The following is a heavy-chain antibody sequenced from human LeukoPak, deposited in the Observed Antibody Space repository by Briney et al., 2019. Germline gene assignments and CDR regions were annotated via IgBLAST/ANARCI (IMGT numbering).Heavy chain of an antibody. V-gene: IGHV4-38-2*02. CDR3: ARYSTSYYFDY. D-gene: IGHD6-6*01. J-gene: IGHJ4*02. Sequence: SETLSLTCTVSGYSISTDYYWGWIRQPPGKGLEWIGYIYYSGSTNYNPSLKSRVTISVDTSKNQFSLKLSSVTAADTAVYYCARYSTSYYFDYWGQGTLVTVSS. CDR2: IYYSGST. CDR1: GYSISTDYY.